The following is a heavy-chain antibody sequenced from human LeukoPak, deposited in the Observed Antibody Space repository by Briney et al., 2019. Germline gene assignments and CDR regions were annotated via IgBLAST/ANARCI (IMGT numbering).Heavy chain of an antibody. CDR3: AKDPIFSGSYGVFDY. J-gene: IGHJ4*02. CDR1: GFTFSSCA. D-gene: IGHD1-26*01. Sequence: GGSLRLSCAASGFTFSSCAVSWVRQAPGKGLEWVSPIIDSGNSIYYADSAEGRFTISRDNSKNTLYLQMNSLRAGDTAVYYCAKDPIFSGSYGVFDYWGLGTLVTVSS. CDR2: IIDSGNSI. V-gene: IGHV3-23*01.